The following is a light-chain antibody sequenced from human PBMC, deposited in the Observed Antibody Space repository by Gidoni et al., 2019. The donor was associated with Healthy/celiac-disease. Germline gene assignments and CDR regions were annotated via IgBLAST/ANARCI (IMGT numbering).Light chain of an antibody. V-gene: IGKV3-15*01. CDR2: GAS. CDR1: QSVSSN. J-gene: IGKJ2*01. Sequence: EIVMTQSPATLSVSPGERATLSCRPSQSVSSNLAWNKQKPGQAPRLLIYGASTRATGIPARFSGSGSGTEFTLTISGLQSEDFAVYYCQQYNNWSYTFGQGTKLEIK. CDR3: QQYNNWSYT.